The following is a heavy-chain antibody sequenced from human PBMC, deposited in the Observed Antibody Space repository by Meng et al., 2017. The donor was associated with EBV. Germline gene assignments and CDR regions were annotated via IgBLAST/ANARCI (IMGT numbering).Heavy chain of an antibody. J-gene: IGHJ4*02. CDR2: INTDTGYA. CDR3: ARGLAYGDYGVDY. D-gene: IGHD2-21*01. V-gene: IGHV7-4-1*02. CDR1: GYSLSTFA. Sequence: QVQLVQSGSELKKPGAFVKVSCKASGYSLSTFAMNWVRQAPGQGLEWMGWINTDTGYATYAQGFRGRFVFSLETSVSTAYLQINSLKAADIAMYYCARGLAYGDYGVDYWGQGTPVTVS.